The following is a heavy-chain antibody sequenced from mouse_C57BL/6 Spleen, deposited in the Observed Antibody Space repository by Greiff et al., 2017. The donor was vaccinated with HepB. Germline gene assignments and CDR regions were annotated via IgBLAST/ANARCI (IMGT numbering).Heavy chain of an antibody. D-gene: IGHD2-4*01. J-gene: IGHJ2*01. CDR1: GFTFSSYA. CDR3: TRDRGDYDSFDY. CDR2: ISSGGDYI. Sequence: EVKLVESGEGLVKPGGSLKLSCAASGFTFSSYAMSWVRQTPEKRLEWVAYISSGGDYIYYADTVKGRFPISRDNARNTLYLQMSSLKSEDTAMYYCTRDRGDYDSFDYWGQGTTLTVSS. V-gene: IGHV5-9-1*02.